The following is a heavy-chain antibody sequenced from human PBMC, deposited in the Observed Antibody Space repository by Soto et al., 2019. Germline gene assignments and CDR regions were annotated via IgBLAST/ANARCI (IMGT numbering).Heavy chain of an antibody. CDR2: IWYDGSNK. Sequence: QVQLVESGGGVVQPGRSLRLSCAASGFTFSSYGMHWVRQAPGKGLAWVAVIWYDGSNKYYADSVKGRFTISRDNSKNTLYLQMNSLSAEDTAVYYCAHEQQLVFQHWGQGTLVTVSS. CDR1: GFTFSSYG. V-gene: IGHV3-33*06. D-gene: IGHD6-13*01. CDR3: AHEQQLVFQH. J-gene: IGHJ1*01.